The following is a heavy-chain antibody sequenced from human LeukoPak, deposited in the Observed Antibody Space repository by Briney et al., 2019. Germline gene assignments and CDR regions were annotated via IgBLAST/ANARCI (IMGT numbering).Heavy chain of an antibody. CDR2: ISGSGGST. CDR3: AKILWELPTEFDY. J-gene: IGHJ4*02. D-gene: IGHD1-26*01. V-gene: IGHV3-23*01. CDR1: GFTFSSYA. Sequence: PGGSLRLSCAASGFTFSSYAMSWVRQAPGKGLEWVSAISGSGGSTYYADSVKGRFTISRDNSKHTLYLQMNSLRAEDMAVYYCAKILWELPTEFDYWGQGTQDTDSS.